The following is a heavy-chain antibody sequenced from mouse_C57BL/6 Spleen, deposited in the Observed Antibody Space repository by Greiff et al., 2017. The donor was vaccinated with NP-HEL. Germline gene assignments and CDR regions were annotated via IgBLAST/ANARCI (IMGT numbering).Heavy chain of an antibody. D-gene: IGHD2-12*01. CDR3: ARLRPSYYFDY. Sequence: QVQLQQPGAELVMPGASVKLSCKASGYTFTSYWMHWVKQRPGQGLEWIGEIDPSDSYTNYKQKFKGKSTLTVDKSSSTAYMQLSSLTSEDSAVYYCARLRPSYYFDYWGQGTTLTVSS. J-gene: IGHJ2*01. CDR2: IDPSDSYT. V-gene: IGHV1-69*01. CDR1: GYTFTSYW.